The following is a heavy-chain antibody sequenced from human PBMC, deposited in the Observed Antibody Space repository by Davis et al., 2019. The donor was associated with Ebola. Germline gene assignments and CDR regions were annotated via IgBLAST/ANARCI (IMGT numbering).Heavy chain of an antibody. CDR2: IYYSGGT. CDR1: GGSISSYY. Sequence: MPSETLSLTCTVSGGSISSYYWSWIRQPPGKGLEWIGYIYYSGGTNYNPSLKSRVTISVDTSKNQFSLKLSSVTAADTAVYYCARRGSGCSSTSCYSWFDPWGQGTLVTVSS. D-gene: IGHD2-2*01. V-gene: IGHV4-59*08. CDR3: ARRGSGCSSTSCYSWFDP. J-gene: IGHJ5*02.